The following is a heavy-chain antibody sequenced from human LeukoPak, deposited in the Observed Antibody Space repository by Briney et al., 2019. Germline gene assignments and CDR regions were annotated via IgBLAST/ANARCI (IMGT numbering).Heavy chain of an antibody. CDR1: GFTSSNAW. J-gene: IGHJ4*02. D-gene: IGHD6-13*01. CDR2: IKSKTDGETT. CDR3: TTKDQSIAAAGPQKDC. Sequence: GGSLRLSCAASGFTSSNAWMSWVRQTPGKGLEWVGRIKSKTDGETTDYAAPVKGRFTISGDDSKNTLYLQMNSLKTEDTAVYYCTTKDQSIAAAGPQKDCWGQGTLVTVSS. V-gene: IGHV3-15*01.